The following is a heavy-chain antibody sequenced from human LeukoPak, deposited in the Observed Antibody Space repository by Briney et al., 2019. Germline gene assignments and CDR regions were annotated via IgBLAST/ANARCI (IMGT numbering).Heavy chain of an antibody. V-gene: IGHV3-23*01. CDR3: AKVPLVVPAAMYGGFYFDY. J-gene: IGHJ4*02. Sequence: PGGSLRLSCAASGFTFSSYATSWVRQAPGKGLEWVSAISGSGGSTYYADSVKGRFTISRDNSKNTLYLQMNSLRAEDTAVYYCAKVPLVVPAAMYGGFYFDYWGQGTLVTVSS. D-gene: IGHD2-2*01. CDR1: GFTFSSYA. CDR2: ISGSGGST.